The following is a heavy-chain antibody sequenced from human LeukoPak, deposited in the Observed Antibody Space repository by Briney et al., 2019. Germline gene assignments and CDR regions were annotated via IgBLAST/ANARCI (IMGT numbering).Heavy chain of an antibody. Sequence: GASVKVSCKAPGYTFTGYYMHWVRQAPGQGLEWMGIINPSGGSTTYAQKFRGRLTMTRDMSTSTVYMELSSLRSEDTAVYYCARGSRPVYNLLTGKRYFDYWGQGTLLTVSS. V-gene: IGHV1-46*01. CDR2: INPSGGST. J-gene: IGHJ4*02. D-gene: IGHD3-9*01. CDR3: ARGSRPVYNLLTGKRYFDY. CDR1: GYTFTGYY.